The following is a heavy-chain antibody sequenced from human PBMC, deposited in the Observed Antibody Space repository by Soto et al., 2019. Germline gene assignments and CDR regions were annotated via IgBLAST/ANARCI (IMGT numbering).Heavy chain of an antibody. V-gene: IGHV1-69*02. CDR1: GGTFSSYT. Sequence: GASVKVSCKASGGTFSSYTISWVRQAPGQGLEWMGRIIPILGIANYAQKFQGRVTITADKSTSTAYMELSSLRSEDTAVYYCARSEGYSRPPPYYYYYLDVWGKGTTVTVSS. CDR2: IIPILGIA. J-gene: IGHJ6*03. D-gene: IGHD5-18*01. CDR3: ARSEGYSRPPPYYYYYLDV.